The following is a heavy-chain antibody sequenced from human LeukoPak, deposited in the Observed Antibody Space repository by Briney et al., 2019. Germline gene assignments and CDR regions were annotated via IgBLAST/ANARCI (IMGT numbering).Heavy chain of an antibody. D-gene: IGHD2-15*01. CDR3: ARARTGGTWSFDP. V-gene: IGHV3-21*04. J-gene: IGHJ5*02. CDR1: GFTFRIYT. Sequence: PGGSLRLSCAASGFTFRIYTMNWVRQAPGKGLEWVSSITGSGTYIYYADSVKGRFTISRDNAKDLLYLQMDSLRAEDTSFYFCARARTGGTWSFDPWGQGTLVTVSS. CDR2: ITGSGTYI.